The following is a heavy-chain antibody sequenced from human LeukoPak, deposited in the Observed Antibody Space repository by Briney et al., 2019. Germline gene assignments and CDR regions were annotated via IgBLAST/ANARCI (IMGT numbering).Heavy chain of an antibody. CDR2: INHSGST. Sequence: SETLSLTCTVSGGSISGYYWSWIRQPPGKGLEWIGEINHSGSTNYNPSLKSRVTISVDTSKNQFSLKLSSVTAADTAVYYCARRKRYFDWLLSWWFDPWGQGTLVTVSS. J-gene: IGHJ5*02. V-gene: IGHV4-34*01. D-gene: IGHD3-9*01. CDR3: ARRKRYFDWLLSWWFDP. CDR1: GGSISGYY.